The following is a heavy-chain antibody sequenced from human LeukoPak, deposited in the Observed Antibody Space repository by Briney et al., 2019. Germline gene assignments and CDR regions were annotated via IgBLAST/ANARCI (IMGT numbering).Heavy chain of an antibody. CDR3: ARGYSSSWYSIGFDP. D-gene: IGHD6-13*01. J-gene: IGHJ5*02. CDR2: IYYSGST. Sequence: SETLSLTCTVSGGSISSYYWSWIRQPQGKGLEWIGYIYYSGSTNYNPSLKSRVTISVDTSKNQFSLKLSSVTAADTAVYYCARGYSSSWYSIGFDPWGQGTLVTVSS. CDR1: GGSISSYY. V-gene: IGHV4-59*08.